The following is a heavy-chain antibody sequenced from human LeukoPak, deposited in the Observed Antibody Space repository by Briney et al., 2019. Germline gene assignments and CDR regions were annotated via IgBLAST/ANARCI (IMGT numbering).Heavy chain of an antibody. CDR1: GGSISSYY. D-gene: IGHD1-14*01. J-gene: IGHJ5*02. V-gene: IGHV4-59*01. CDR2: IYYSGST. CDR3: ASAGTTPYNWFDP. Sequence: SETLSLTCTASGGSISSYYWSWIRQPPGKGLEWIGYIYYSGSTNYNPPLKSRVTISVDTSKNQFSLKLSSVTAADTAVYYCASAGTTPYNWFDPWGQGTLVTVSS.